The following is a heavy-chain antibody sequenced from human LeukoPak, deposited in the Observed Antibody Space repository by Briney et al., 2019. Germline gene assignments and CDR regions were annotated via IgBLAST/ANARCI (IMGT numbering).Heavy chain of an antibody. Sequence: SETLSLTCTVSSGSITKSTYYWGWIRQSPGKGLEWIGSLYYAGSTYYNPSLEGRVIISVDTSKNQFSLRLSSVTAADTAVYYCAKQEWLDDAFDIWGQGTMVTVSS. CDR1: SGSITKSTYY. CDR3: AKQEWLDDAFDI. CDR2: LYYAGST. J-gene: IGHJ3*02. V-gene: IGHV4-39*01. D-gene: IGHD6-19*01.